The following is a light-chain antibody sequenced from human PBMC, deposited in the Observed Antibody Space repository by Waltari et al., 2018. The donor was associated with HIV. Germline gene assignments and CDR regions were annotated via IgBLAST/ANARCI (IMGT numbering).Light chain of an antibody. CDR2: GNS. J-gene: IGLJ2*01. CDR1: SSNIGAGFD. Sequence: QSLLTQPPSVSGAPGQRVTISCTGSSSNIGAGFDVHWYQQLPGTVPKLLIYGNSNRPSVVPHRVSGSKSGTSASLAITGLQAEDEADYYCQSYDRSLSGYVVFGGGTKLTVL. CDR3: QSYDRSLSGYVV. V-gene: IGLV1-40*01.